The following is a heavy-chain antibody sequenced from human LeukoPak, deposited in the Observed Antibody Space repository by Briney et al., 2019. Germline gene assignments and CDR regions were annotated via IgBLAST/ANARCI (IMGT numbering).Heavy chain of an antibody. CDR3: AKQVWYSSSWYSDY. J-gene: IGHJ4*02. Sequence: PGGSLRLSCAASGFTFSSYAMSWVRQAPGKGLEWVSAISGSGGSTYYADSVKGRFTISRDNSKDTLFLQMNSLRAGDTAVYYCAKQVWYSSSWYSDYWGQGTLVTVSS. V-gene: IGHV3-23*01. CDR1: GFTFSSYA. D-gene: IGHD6-13*01. CDR2: ISGSGGST.